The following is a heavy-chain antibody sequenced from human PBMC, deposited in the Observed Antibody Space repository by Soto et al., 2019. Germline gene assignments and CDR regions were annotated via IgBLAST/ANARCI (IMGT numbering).Heavy chain of an antibody. D-gene: IGHD1-26*01. CDR1: GGSISSSSYY. CDR2: IYYSGNT. CDR3: ARDGGSSHDAFDI. V-gene: IGHV4-39*07. J-gene: IGHJ3*02. Sequence: PSETLSLTCTVSGGSISSSSYYWGWIRQPPGKGLEWIGSIYYSGNTYYNPSLKSRLTISVDTSKNQFSLKLTSVTAADTAVYYCARDGGSSHDAFDIWGQGTMVTVSS.